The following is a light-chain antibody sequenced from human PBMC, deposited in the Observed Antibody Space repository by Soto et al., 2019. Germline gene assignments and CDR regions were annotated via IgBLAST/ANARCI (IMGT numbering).Light chain of an antibody. CDR1: QSISTY. CDR3: QQRSTWPLT. Sequence: EIVLTQSPDTLSLSPGERATLSCRASQSISTYLAWYQQQHGLAPRLLIYDASNRATDIPVMFSGSGSGTDFSLTISSLEPEDFAVYYCQQRSTWPLTFGGGTKVEIK. J-gene: IGKJ4*01. V-gene: IGKV3-11*01. CDR2: DAS.